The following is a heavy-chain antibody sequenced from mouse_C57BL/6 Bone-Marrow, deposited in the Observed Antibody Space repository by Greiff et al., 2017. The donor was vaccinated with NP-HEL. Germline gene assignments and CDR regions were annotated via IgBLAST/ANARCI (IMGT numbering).Heavy chain of an antibody. CDR1: GFNFKDDY. V-gene: IGHV14-4*01. CDR2: IDPENGDT. J-gene: IGHJ4*01. CDR3: TSGGSSPYAMDY. D-gene: IGHD1-1*01. Sequence: VQLQQSGAELVRPGASVKLSCTVSGFNFKDDYMHWVKQRPEQGLEWIGWIDPENGDTEYASKFQGKATITADTSSNTAYLQLSSLTSEDPAVYYCTSGGSSPYAMDYWGQGTSVTVSS.